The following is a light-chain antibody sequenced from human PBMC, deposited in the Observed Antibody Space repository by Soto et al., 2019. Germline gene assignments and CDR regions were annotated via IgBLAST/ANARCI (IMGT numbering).Light chain of an antibody. Sequence: QSVLTQPPSASGTPGQRVTISCSGGSSNIGSNTVNWYQQLPGTAPKLLIYSNNQRPSGVPDRFSGSKSGTSASLAISGLQSEDEADYYCAAWDDSLNGPGYVFGTGTKVTVL. J-gene: IGLJ1*01. V-gene: IGLV1-44*01. CDR2: SNN. CDR3: AAWDDSLNGPGYV. CDR1: SSNIGSNT.